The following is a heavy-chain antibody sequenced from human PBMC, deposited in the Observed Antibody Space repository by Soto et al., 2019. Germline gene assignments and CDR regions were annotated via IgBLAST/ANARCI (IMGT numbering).Heavy chain of an antibody. CDR2: ISGSGGET. Sequence: GGSLRLSCAASGFTFSSYAMSWVRQAPGKGLEWVSVISGSGGETFYADSVKGRFTISRDNSRNTLYLQMSSLRAEDTALYYCAKASISGYNRLPFDYWGQGTLVTVSS. CDR3: AKASISGYNRLPFDY. V-gene: IGHV3-23*01. J-gene: IGHJ4*02. CDR1: GFTFSSYA. D-gene: IGHD5-12*01.